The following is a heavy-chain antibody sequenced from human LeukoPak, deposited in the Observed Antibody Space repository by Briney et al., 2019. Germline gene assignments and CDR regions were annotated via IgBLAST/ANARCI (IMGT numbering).Heavy chain of an antibody. CDR1: GFTFDDYG. Sequence: PGGSLRLFCAASGFTFDDYGMSGVRHAPGKGLEWVSGINWNGGSTGYADSVKGRFTISRDNAKHSLYLQMNSLRAEDTALYHCARGHEYGGNMGRSNYWGQGTLVTVSS. V-gene: IGHV3-20*01. J-gene: IGHJ4*02. D-gene: IGHD4-23*01. CDR2: INWNGGST. CDR3: ARGHEYGGNMGRSNY.